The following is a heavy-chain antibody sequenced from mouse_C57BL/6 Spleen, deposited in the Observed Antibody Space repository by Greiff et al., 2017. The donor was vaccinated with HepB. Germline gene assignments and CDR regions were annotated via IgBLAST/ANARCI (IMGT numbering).Heavy chain of an antibody. CDR3: ARECYGNYGVDY. CDR2: INPSKGNT. V-gene: IGHV1-7*01. D-gene: IGHD2-1*01. J-gene: IGHJ4*01. Sequence: VQLQQSGAELAKPGASVKLSCKASGYTFTSYWMHWVKQRLGQGLEWIGYINPSKGNTKYNQKYKDKATLTADKSSSTAYMQLSRQAYEDSAVYDCARECYGNYGVDYWGQGTSVTVAS. CDR1: GYTFTSYW.